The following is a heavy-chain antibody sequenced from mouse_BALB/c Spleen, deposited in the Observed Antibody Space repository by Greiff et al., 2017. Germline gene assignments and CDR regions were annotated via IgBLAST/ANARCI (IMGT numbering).Heavy chain of an antibody. CDR3: ARVGSRAMDY. CDR1: GFSLTSYG. V-gene: IGHV2-9*02. Sequence: VNVVESGPGLVAPSQSLSITCTVSGFSLTSYGVHWVRQPPGKGLEWLGVIWAGGSTNYNSALMSRLSISKDNSKSQVFLKMNSLQTDDTAMYYCARVGSRAMDYWGQGTSVTVSS. CDR2: IWAGGST. J-gene: IGHJ4*01.